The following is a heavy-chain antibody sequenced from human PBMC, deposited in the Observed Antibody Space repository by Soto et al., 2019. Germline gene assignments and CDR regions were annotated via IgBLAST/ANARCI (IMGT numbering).Heavy chain of an antibody. CDR2: IYTSGST. V-gene: IGHV4-4*07. Sequence: SETLSLTCTVSGGSISSYYWSWIRQPAGKGLEWIGGIYTSGSTNYNPSLRSRVTMTVDTSKNQFSRKLSSVTAADTPVYYCAREPFTPRRARGSGAENGSDPWGQGTRGT. CDR3: AREPFTPRRARGSGAENGSDP. J-gene: IGHJ5*02. D-gene: IGHD3-10*01. CDR1: GGSISSYY.